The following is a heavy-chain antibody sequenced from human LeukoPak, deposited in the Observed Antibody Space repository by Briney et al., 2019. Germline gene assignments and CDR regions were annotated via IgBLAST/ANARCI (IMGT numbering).Heavy chain of an antibody. Sequence: GGSLRLSCAASGFTVSSNYMSWVRQAPGKGLGWVSVIYSGGSTYYADSVKGRFTISRDNSKNTLYLQMNSLRAEDTAVYYCARARAGAGTFFFDYWGQGTLVTVSS. V-gene: IGHV3-53*01. CDR1: GFTVSSNY. CDR2: IYSGGST. D-gene: IGHD6-13*01. CDR3: ARARAGAGTFFFDY. J-gene: IGHJ4*02.